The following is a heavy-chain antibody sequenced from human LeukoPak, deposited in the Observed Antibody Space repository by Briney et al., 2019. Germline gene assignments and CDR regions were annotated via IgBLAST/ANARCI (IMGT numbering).Heavy chain of an antibody. Sequence: GGSLRLSCAASGFSFSSYWMSWVRQAPGKGLEWVANIKEDGSEKYYVDSVKGRFTISRDNAKKSLYLQINSLRAEDTAVYYCARDDSRDGGSPDYWGQGTLVTVSS. D-gene: IGHD1-26*01. CDR2: IKEDGSEK. CDR1: GFSFSSYW. J-gene: IGHJ4*02. CDR3: ARDDSRDGGSPDY. V-gene: IGHV3-7*01.